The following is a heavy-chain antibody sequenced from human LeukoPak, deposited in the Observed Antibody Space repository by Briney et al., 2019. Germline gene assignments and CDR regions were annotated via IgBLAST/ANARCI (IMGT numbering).Heavy chain of an antibody. CDR1: GFTVSSNY. D-gene: IGHD2-2*01. CDR3: ARYCSSTSCQFDY. J-gene: IGHJ4*02. V-gene: IGHV3-66*01. Sequence: GGSLRLSCAASGFTVSSNYMSWVRQAPGKGLEWVSVIYSGGSTYYADSVKGRFTISRDNSKNTLYLQMNSLRAEDTAVYYCARYCSSTSCQFDYWGQGALVTVSS. CDR2: IYSGGST.